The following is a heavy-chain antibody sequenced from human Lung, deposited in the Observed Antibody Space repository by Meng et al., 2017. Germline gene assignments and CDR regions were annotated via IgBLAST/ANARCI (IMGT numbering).Heavy chain of an antibody. V-gene: IGHV1-18*01. D-gene: IGHD6-6*01. CDR2: ISAYNGNT. CDR1: GYTFTSYG. J-gene: IGHJ4*02. CDR3: ARDGTGLAARSASGY. Sequence: QVQLVQLGAEVKKPGAAVKVACKASGYTFTSYGISWVRQAPGQGLEWMGWISAYNGNTNYAQKLQGRVTMTTDTSTSTAYMELRSMRSDDTAVYYCARDGTGLAARSASGYWGQGTLVTVSS.